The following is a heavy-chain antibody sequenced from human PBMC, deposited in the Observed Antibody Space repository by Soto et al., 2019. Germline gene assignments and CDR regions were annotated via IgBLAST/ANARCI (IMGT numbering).Heavy chain of an antibody. CDR3: AREAYYYDSSGYFSKYFDS. J-gene: IGHJ4*02. D-gene: IGHD3-22*01. CDR2: IYYTGSA. Sequence: SATLSLTCPVSGGSISSGGYYWRWIRPHPGKGLEWIGYIYYTGSAYYDPSLKSRLTISVDTSNNQFSLKLSSVTAEDTAVYYCAREAYYYDSSGYFSKYFDSWGQGTLVNVSS. CDR1: GGSISSGGYY. V-gene: IGHV4-31*03.